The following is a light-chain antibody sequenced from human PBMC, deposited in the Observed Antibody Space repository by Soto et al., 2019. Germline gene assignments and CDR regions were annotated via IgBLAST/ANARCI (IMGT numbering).Light chain of an antibody. J-gene: IGKJ4*01. CDR3: QHYNSSPPT. V-gene: IGKV1D-16*01. CDR2: GAS. Sequence: DIQMTQSPSSLSASVGDRVTITCRASQSIDNWLAWYQQNPGKAPNRLIYGASSLQSEVPSRFGGSGSGTDFTITISSLQLEDVATYYCQHYNSSPPTFGGGTKVEIK. CDR1: QSIDNW.